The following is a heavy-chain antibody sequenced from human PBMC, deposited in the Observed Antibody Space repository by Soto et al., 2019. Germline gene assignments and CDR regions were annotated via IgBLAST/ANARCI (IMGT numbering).Heavy chain of an antibody. CDR1: GFTFSSYS. CDR2: ISSSSSYI. V-gene: IGHV3-21*01. D-gene: IGHD1-26*01. CDR3: ARDSPYSGSYYVGGEQVDDAFDI. J-gene: IGHJ3*02. Sequence: GGSLRLSCAASGFTFSSYSMNWVRQAPGKGLEWVSSISSSSSYIYYADSVKGRFTISRDNAKNSLYLQMNSLRAEDTAVYYCARDSPYSGSYYVGGEQVDDAFDIWGQGTMVTVSS.